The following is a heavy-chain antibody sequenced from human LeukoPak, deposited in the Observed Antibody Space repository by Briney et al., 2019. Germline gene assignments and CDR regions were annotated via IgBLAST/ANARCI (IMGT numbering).Heavy chain of an antibody. CDR1: GIAFSNHW. J-gene: IGHJ5*02. CDR2: INNNGSYA. V-gene: IGHV3-74*01. CDR3: ARDRPHNWFDP. Sequence: GGSLRLSCAASGIAFSNHWMHWVRQAPGKGLEWVSWINNNGSYAVYADSVRARFTISRDNAKNTLYLQMNSLRPEDTAVYYCARDRPHNWFDPWGQGTLVTVSS.